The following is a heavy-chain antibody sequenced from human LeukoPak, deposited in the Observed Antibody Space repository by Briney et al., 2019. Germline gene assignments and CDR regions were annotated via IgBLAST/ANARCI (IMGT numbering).Heavy chain of an antibody. J-gene: IGHJ3*02. CDR3: AKDRRDGYNPDAFDI. V-gene: IGHV3-30*18. CDR1: GFTFSSYG. Sequence: PGGSLRLSCAASGFTFSSYGMPWVRQAPGKGLEWVAVISYDGSNKYYADSVKGRFTISRDNSKNTLYLQMNSLRAEDTAVYYCAKDRRDGYNPDAFDIWGQGTMVTVSS. CDR2: ISYDGSNK. D-gene: IGHD5-24*01.